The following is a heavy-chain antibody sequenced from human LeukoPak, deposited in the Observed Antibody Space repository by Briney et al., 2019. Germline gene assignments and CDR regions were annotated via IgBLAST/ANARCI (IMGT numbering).Heavy chain of an antibody. CDR2: INHSGST. V-gene: IGHV4-34*01. CDR1: GGSFSGYY. J-gene: IGHJ4*02. Sequence: SETLSLTCAVYGGSFSGYYWSWIRQPPGKGLEWIGEINHSGSTNYNPSFKSRVTISVDTSRNQFSLKLSSVTAADTAVYYCARGRAAAGYSWGQGTLVTVSS. D-gene: IGHD6-13*01. CDR3: ARGRAAAGYS.